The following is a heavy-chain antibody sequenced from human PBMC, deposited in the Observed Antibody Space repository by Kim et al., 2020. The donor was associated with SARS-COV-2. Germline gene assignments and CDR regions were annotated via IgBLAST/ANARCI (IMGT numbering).Heavy chain of an antibody. CDR2: IWYDGSNK. D-gene: IGHD5-12*01. CDR1: GFTFSSYG. Sequence: GGSLRLSCAASGFTFSSYGMHWVRQAPGKGLEWVAVIWYDGSNKYYADSVKGRFTISRDNSKNTLYLQMNSLRAEDTAVYYCARDHTKVDIVATIPPIRDSFFDYWGQGTLVTVSS. V-gene: IGHV3-33*01. CDR3: ARDHTKVDIVATIPPIRDSFFDY. J-gene: IGHJ4*02.